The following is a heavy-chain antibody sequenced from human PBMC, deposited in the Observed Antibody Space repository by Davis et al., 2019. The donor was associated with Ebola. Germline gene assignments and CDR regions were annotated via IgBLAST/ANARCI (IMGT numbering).Heavy chain of an antibody. CDR2: INHSGST. Sequence: GSLRLSCAVYGGSFSGYYWSWIRQPPGKGLEWIGEINHSGSTNYNPSLKSRVTISVDTSKNQFSLKLSSVTAADTAVYYCARGRQLVPHYYGMDVWGQGTTVTVSS. CDR1: GGSFSGYY. V-gene: IGHV4-34*01. D-gene: IGHD6-6*01. J-gene: IGHJ6*02. CDR3: ARGRQLVPHYYGMDV.